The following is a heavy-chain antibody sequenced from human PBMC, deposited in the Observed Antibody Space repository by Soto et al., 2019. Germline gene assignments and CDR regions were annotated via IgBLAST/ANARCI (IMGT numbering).Heavy chain of an antibody. CDR2: ITGSGSPT. Sequence: ESGGGLVQPGGSLRLSCVASGFTFSTYSMNWARQAPGKGLEWIAYITGSGSPTFYADSVKGRFTISRDNAKNSLYLQMNSLRDEDTSVYYCARDNGIEGSFDPWGQGTLVTVSS. J-gene: IGHJ5*02. V-gene: IGHV3-48*02. CDR3: ARDNGIEGSFDP. CDR1: GFTFSTYS.